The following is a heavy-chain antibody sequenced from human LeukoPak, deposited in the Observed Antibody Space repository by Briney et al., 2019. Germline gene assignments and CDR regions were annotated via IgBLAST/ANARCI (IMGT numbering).Heavy chain of an antibody. D-gene: IGHD3-10*01. V-gene: IGHV5-51*01. CDR3: GRHSTSDSGTYALDY. CDR2: IYPHDSDT. CDR1: GYNFPKSW. J-gene: IGHJ4*02. Sequence: AESLQISCKASGYNFPKSWIGWVRQMPGKGLEWMGIIYPHDSDTRYSPSFQSQGTISADKSNTTAYLQWSSLKASDTAIYYCGRHSTSDSGTYALDYWGQGTLVAVSS.